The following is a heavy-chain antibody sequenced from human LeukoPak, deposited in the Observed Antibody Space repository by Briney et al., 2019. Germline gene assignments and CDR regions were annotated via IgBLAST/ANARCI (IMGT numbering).Heavy chain of an antibody. J-gene: IGHJ4*02. V-gene: IGHV3-33*01. CDR2: IWYDGSNK. CDR3: VRAYSGFSSRGFDY. Sequence: GGSLRLSCAASGFTFNSYGFHWNRQAPGKGLEWVADIWYDGSNKYYADSVKGRFTFSRDNSKNTVSLQMTSLRAEDTAVYYCVRAYSGFSSRGFDYWGQGTLVSASS. D-gene: IGHD5-12*01. CDR1: GFTFNSYG.